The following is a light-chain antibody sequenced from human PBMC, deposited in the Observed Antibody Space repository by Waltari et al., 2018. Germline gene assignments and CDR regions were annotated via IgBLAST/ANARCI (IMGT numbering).Light chain of an antibody. J-gene: IGKJ3*01. V-gene: IGKV3-15*01. CDR3: QQYANWPPLT. Sequence: EIVMTQSPAAMSVSPGERVTLSYRASQSVGNNLAWYQQKAGQAPRLLIYGASTRATGIPARFSGSGSGTDFTLTISSLQSEDVALYYCQQYANWPPLTFGPGTKLDF. CDR1: QSVGNN. CDR2: GAS.